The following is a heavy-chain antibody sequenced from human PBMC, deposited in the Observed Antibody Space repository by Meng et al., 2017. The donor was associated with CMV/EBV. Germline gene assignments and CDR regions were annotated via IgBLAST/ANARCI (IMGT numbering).Heavy chain of an antibody. Sequence: SETLSLTCTVSGGSISSSSYYWGWIRQPPGKGLEWIGSIYYSGSTYYNPSLKSRVTISVDTSKNQFSLKLSSVTAADTAVYYCARETIVVVPAGKRGWFDPWGQGTLVTVSS. CDR2: IYYSGST. D-gene: IGHD2-2*01. CDR1: GGSISSSSYY. J-gene: IGHJ5*02. V-gene: IGHV4-39*07. CDR3: ARETIVVVPAGKRGWFDP.